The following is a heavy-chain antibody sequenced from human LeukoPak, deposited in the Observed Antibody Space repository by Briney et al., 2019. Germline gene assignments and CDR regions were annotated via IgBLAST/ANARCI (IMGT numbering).Heavy chain of an antibody. V-gene: IGHV4-39*01. CDR3: ARQRCTSTTCYLFALYPFDI. D-gene: IGHD2-2*01. Sequence: SETLSLTCTVSGGSISSSSYYWGWIRQPPGKGLEWIGSIYYIGSTYYNPSLKSRVTISVDTSKNQFSLKLTSLSATDTAVYYCARQRCTSTTCYLFALYPFDIWGQGTMVTVSS. CDR1: GGSISSSSYY. J-gene: IGHJ3*02. CDR2: IYYIGST.